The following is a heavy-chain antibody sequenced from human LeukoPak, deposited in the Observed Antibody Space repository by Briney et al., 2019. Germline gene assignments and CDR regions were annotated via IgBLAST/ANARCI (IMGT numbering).Heavy chain of an antibody. CDR3: ARRRYGGSYYDY. D-gene: IGHD5-18*01. CDR2: SYYSGST. V-gene: IGHV4-39*01. Sequence: PSETLSLTCTVSGGSISSSSYYWGWIRQPPGKGLEGIGSSYYSGSTYYNPSRKRRATISVDTSKNPFSLKLSSVPAADTAVYYCARRRYGGSYYDYWGQGTLVTVSS. CDR1: GGSISSSSYY. J-gene: IGHJ4*02.